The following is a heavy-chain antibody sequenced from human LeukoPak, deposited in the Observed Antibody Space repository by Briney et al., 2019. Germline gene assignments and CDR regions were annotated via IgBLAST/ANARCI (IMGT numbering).Heavy chain of an antibody. J-gene: IGHJ4*02. CDR3: ASSSGWWRLDS. Sequence: WASVKVSCKTSGYIFTSYYIYWVRHAPRQGLEWMGMINPSGGSTTYAQKFQGGVTFTSDTNTSTVYMELSSLRSDATAVFYCASSSGWWRLDSWGQGTLVTVSS. CDR2: INPSGGST. V-gene: IGHV1-46*01. CDR1: GYIFTSYY. D-gene: IGHD6-19*01.